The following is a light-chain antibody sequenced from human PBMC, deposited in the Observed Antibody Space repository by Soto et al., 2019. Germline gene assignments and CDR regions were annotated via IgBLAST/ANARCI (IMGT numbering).Light chain of an antibody. V-gene: IGKV3-11*01. CDR1: QSVSSY. Sequence: EIVLTQSPATLSLSPGERVTLSCRASQSVSSYFAWYQQKPGLAPRLLIYDASTRAAGIPARLSGSGSGTDFTLTISSLEPDDFAVYYCQQRSDWPLTFGGGTKVESK. CDR3: QQRSDWPLT. J-gene: IGKJ4*01. CDR2: DAS.